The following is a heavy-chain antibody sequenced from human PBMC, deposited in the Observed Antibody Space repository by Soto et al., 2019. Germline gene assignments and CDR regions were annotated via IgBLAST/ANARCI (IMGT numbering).Heavy chain of an antibody. CDR1: GGTIISYC. V-gene: IGHV4-59*05. D-gene: IGHD6-13*01. CDR2: IYYSGST. CDR3: EGGSSSWYSYYYYYYGMDV. J-gene: IGHJ6*02. Sequence: PSETLCVRCSVSGGTIISYCGSWIRQNPGKGLEWIGSIYYSGSTYYNPSLKSRVTISVDTSKNQFSLKLSSVTAADTAVYYCEGGSSSWYSYYYYYYGMDVWGQGTTVTGS.